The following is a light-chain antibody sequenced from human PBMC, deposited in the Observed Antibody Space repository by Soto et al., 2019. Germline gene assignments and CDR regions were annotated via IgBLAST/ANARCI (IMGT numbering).Light chain of an antibody. CDR2: DDI. Sequence: QSVLAQPPSVSAAPGQKVTISCSGTTSNVANNFVSRYQQFPGKAPKLLIYDDIRRPSGIPDRFSASKSGTSATLGITGLQTGDEADYYCGSWDSSLTANVFGTGTKVTVL. CDR1: TSNVANNF. J-gene: IGLJ1*01. V-gene: IGLV1-51*01. CDR3: GSWDSSLTANV.